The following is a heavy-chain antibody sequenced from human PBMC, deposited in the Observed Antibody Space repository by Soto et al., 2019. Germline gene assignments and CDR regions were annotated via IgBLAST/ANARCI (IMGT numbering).Heavy chain of an antibody. CDR2: ISYDGSKK. D-gene: IGHD6-19*01. J-gene: IGHJ4*02. V-gene: IGHV3-30*18. CDR3: AKDRDLPGHNIGCPQDY. Sequence: QVQLVESGGGVVQPGRSLTLSCAASGFTFRNCGIHWVRQAPGKGLEWVAAISYDGSKKLYGDTVKGRFTISRENSENTVYLQMNSLSAEDTAVYHCAKDRDLPGHNIGCPQDYWGQGTLVTVSS. CDR1: GFTFRNCG.